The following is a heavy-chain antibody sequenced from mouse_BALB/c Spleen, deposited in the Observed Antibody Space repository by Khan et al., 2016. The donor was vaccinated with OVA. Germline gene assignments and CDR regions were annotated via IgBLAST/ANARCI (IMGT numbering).Heavy chain of an antibody. CDR1: GYSITSDYA. D-gene: IGHD1-1*01. Sequence: EVELVESGPGLVKPSQSLSLTCTVTGYSITSDYAWDWIRQFPGNKLEWMGYISYGGSTSYNPSLKSRTSITRDTSTNQFFLQLNSVTTEDTATDYGARKNYYGYAMDYWGQGTSVTVSS. V-gene: IGHV3-2*02. CDR3: ARKNYYGYAMDY. J-gene: IGHJ4*01. CDR2: ISYGGST.